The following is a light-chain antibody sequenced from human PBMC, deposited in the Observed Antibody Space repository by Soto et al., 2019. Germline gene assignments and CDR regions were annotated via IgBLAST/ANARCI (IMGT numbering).Light chain of an antibody. CDR3: QQYGSSPKT. Sequence: IVLTQSPGTLSLSPWERATLSCRASQSVSSSFLAWYQQKPGQAPRLLIYGASSRATGIPDRFSGSGSGTDFTLTISRLAREDFALYYCQQYGSSPKTFGQGTRLEIK. CDR1: QSVSSSF. V-gene: IGKV3-20*01. J-gene: IGKJ5*01. CDR2: GAS.